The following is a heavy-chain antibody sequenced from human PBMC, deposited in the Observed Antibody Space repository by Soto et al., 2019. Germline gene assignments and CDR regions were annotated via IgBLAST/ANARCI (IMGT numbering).Heavy chain of an antibody. V-gene: IGHV3-11*01. CDR3: AIAHHCSGVTWYPGGMDV. D-gene: IGHD2-15*01. J-gene: IGHJ6*01. Sequence: QVQLVESGGGLVKPGGSLRLSCAASGFTFSDYYMSWIRQAPGKGLEWVSYISSSISTIYYADSVKGRFTISRDNTKKSLYPQMNSLRAADTAVYYCAIAHHCSGVTWYPGGMDVWGQGTTVTVSP. CDR2: ISSSISTI. CDR1: GFTFSDYY.